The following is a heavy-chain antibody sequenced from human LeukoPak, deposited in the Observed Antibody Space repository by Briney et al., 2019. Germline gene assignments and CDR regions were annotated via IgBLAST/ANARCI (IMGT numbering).Heavy chain of an antibody. CDR3: ARGYYDSSGYNGGLD. J-gene: IGHJ4*02. V-gene: IGHV4-39*07. Sequence: SETLSLTCTVSGGSISSYYWGWIRQPPGKGLEWIGSIYYSGSTYYNPSLKSRVTISVDTSKNQFSLKLSSVTAADTAVYYCARGYYDSSGYNGGLDWGQGTLVTVSS. CDR2: IYYSGST. CDR1: GGSISSYY. D-gene: IGHD3-22*01.